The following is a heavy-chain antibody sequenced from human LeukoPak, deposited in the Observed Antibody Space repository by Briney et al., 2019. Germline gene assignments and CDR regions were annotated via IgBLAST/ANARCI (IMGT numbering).Heavy chain of an antibody. Sequence: GGSLRLSCAASGFTFSSSAMSWVRQAPGKGLEWVSGISGSGSSTYNADSVKGRFTISRDNSKVTLHLQMNSLRAEDTAVYYCAKVSGSYYGDYWGQGTLVTVSS. V-gene: IGHV3-23*01. D-gene: IGHD1-26*01. CDR3: AKVSGSYYGDY. J-gene: IGHJ4*02. CDR1: GFTFSSSA. CDR2: ISGSGSST.